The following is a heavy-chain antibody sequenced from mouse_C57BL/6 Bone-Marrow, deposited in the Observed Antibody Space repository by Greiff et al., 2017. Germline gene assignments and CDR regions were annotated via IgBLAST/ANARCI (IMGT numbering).Heavy chain of an antibody. CDR1: GYSFTDHN. Sequence: EVQLQQSGPELVKPGASVKISCKASGYSFTDHNMNWVKQSNGKSLEWIGVINPNYGTTSYNQKFKGKATLTVDQSSSTAYMQLNSLTSEDSAVYYCARWGDSSGSYAMDYWGQGTSVTVSS. D-gene: IGHD3-2*02. V-gene: IGHV1-39*01. CDR3: ARWGDSSGSYAMDY. CDR2: INPNYGTT. J-gene: IGHJ4*01.